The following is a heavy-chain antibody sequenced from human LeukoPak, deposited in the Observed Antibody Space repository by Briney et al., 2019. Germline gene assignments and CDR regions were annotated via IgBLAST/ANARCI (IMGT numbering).Heavy chain of an antibody. Sequence: PSETLSLTCTVSGGSISSYYWSWIRQPPGKGLEWIGYIYYSGSTNYNPSFKSRVTISVDTSKNQFSLKLSSVTAADTAVYYCYGRYYDSSGYYYVDAFDIWGQGTMVTVSS. J-gene: IGHJ3*02. CDR1: GGSISSYY. D-gene: IGHD3-22*01. CDR2: IYYSGST. V-gene: IGHV4-59*01. CDR3: YGRYYDSSGYYYVDAFDI.